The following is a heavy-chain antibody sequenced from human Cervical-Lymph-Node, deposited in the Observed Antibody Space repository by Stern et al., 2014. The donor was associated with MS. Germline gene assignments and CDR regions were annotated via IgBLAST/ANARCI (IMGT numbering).Heavy chain of an antibody. CDR2: INPSGSDT. Sequence: VQLVESGAEVTKPGASVKVSCKASGHTFTNYYMHWVRQAPGQGLEWMGIINPSGSDTTYAQKFQGRVTMTRDTSTSTVYMELSSLRSEDTAVYYCARDYIVVVQAANDPRNYYYYGMDVWGQGTTVTVSS. J-gene: IGHJ6*02. CDR1: GHTFTNYY. D-gene: IGHD2-2*01. CDR3: ARDYIVVVQAANDPRNYYYYGMDV. V-gene: IGHV1-46*01.